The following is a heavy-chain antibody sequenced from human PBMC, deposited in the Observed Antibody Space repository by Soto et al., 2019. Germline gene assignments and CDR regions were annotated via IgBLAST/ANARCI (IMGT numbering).Heavy chain of an antibody. CDR1: GGTFSSYT. CDR2: IIPILGIA. D-gene: IGHD4-17*01. J-gene: IGHJ1*01. CDR3: ARIGFMTTLTTHPLEYFQH. V-gene: IGHV1-69*02. Sequence: GASVKVSCKASGGTFSSYTIGWVRQAPGQGLEWMGRIIPILGIANYAQKFQGRVTITADKSTSTAYMELSSLRSEDTAVYYCARIGFMTTLTTHPLEYFQHWGQGTLVTVSS.